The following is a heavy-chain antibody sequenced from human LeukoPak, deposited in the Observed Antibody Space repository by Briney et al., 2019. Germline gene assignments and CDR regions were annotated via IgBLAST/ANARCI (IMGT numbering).Heavy chain of an antibody. J-gene: IGHJ4*02. Sequence: GGSLRLSCAASGFTFSSYGMHWVRQAPGKGLEWVAVISYDGSNKYYADSVKGRFTISRDNSKNTLYLQMNSLRAGDTAVYYCAKDRDSSGYYPYDYWGQGTLVTVSS. CDR1: GFTFSSYG. D-gene: IGHD3-22*01. CDR3: AKDRDSSGYYPYDY. CDR2: ISYDGSNK. V-gene: IGHV3-30*18.